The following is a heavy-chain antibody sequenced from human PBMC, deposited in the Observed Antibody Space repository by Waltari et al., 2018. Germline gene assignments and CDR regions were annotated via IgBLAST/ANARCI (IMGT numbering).Heavy chain of an antibody. D-gene: IGHD3-22*01. Sequence: QITLKESGPTLVKPTQTLTLTCTFSGFSLSTSGVGVGWIRQPPGKALEWLALIYWNDDKRYSPSLKSRLTITKDTSKNQVVLTMTNMDPVDTATYYCAHHPDVFYYDSNHAFDIWGQGTMVTVSS. J-gene: IGHJ3*02. V-gene: IGHV2-5*01. CDR2: IYWNDDK. CDR3: AHHPDVFYYDSNHAFDI. CDR1: GFSLSTSGVG.